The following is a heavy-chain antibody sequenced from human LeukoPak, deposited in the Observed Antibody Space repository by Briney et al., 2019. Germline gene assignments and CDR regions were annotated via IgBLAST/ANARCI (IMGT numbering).Heavy chain of an antibody. Sequence: PGGSLRLSCAASGFTFDDYAMHWVRQAPGKGLEWVSGISWNSGSIGYADSVKGRFTISRDNAKNSLYLQMNSLRSDDTAVYYCAREGSSGYYNIYYYYGMDVWGQGTTVTVSS. CDR1: GFTFDDYA. J-gene: IGHJ6*02. CDR3: AREGSSGYYNIYYYYGMDV. CDR2: ISWNSGSI. V-gene: IGHV3-9*01. D-gene: IGHD3-22*01.